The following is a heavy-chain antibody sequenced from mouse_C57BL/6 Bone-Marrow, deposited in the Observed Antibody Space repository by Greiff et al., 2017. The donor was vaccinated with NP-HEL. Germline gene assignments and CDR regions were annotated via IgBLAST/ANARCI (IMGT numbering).Heavy chain of an antibody. V-gene: IGHV5-6*01. Sequence: EVQGVESGGDLVKPGGSLKLSCAASGFTFSSYGMSWVRQTPDKRLEWVATISSGGSYTYNPDSVKGGFTISRDNAKNTLYRQMSSLKSEDTAMYYCASLIYYYGSSYSFAYWGQGTLVTVSA. J-gene: IGHJ3*01. CDR3: ASLIYYYGSSYSFAY. CDR1: GFTFSSYG. D-gene: IGHD1-1*01. CDR2: ISSGGSYT.